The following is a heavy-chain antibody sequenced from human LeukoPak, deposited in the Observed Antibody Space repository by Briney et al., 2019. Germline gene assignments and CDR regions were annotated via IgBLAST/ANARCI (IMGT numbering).Heavy chain of an antibody. CDR3: ARDGGGGIAAAGIFGP. V-gene: IGHV4-4*07. CDR1: GGSISSYY. Sequence: SETLSLTCTVSGGSISSYYWSWIRQPAGKGLEWIGRIYTSGSTNYNPSLKSRVTISVDTSKNQFSLKLSSVTAADTAVYYCARDGGGGIAAAGIFGPWGQGTLVTVSS. D-gene: IGHD6-13*01. CDR2: IYTSGST. J-gene: IGHJ5*02.